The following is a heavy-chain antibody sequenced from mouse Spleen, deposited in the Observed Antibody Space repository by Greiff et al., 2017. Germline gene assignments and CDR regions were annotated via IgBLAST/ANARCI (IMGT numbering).Heavy chain of an antibody. V-gene: IGHV5-6*01. CDR2: ISSGGSYT. CDR3: ARGGDGYYYAMDY. J-gene: IGHJ4*01. Sequence: VQLKESGGDLVKPGGSLKLSCAASGFTFSSYGMSWVRQTPDKRLEWVATISSGGSYTYYPDSVKGRFTISRDNAKNTLYLQMSSLKSEDTAMYYCARGGDGYYYAMDYWGQGTSVTVSS. CDR1: GFTFSSYG. D-gene: IGHD2-3*01.